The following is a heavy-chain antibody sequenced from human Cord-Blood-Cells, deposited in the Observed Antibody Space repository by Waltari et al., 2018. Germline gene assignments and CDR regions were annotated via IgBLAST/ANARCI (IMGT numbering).Heavy chain of an antibody. V-gene: IGHV1-8*03. Sequence: QVQLVQSGAEVKKPGASVKVSCQASGYTFNSYDINWVRQATGQGLEWMGWMNPNSGNTGYAQKFQGRVTITRNTSISTAYMELSSLRSEDTAVYYCARVGAAAGRTDAFDIWGQGTMVTVSS. D-gene: IGHD6-13*01. CDR2: MNPNSGNT. J-gene: IGHJ3*02. CDR3: ARVGAAAGRTDAFDI. CDR1: GYTFNSYD.